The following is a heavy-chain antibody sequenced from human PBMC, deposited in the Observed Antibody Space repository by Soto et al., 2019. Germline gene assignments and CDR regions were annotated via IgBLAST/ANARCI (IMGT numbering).Heavy chain of an antibody. CDR1: GFSFSRFA. CDR3: AKTRGAMIYAISVYGMDV. CDR2: ISGSADST. Sequence: EVQLLGSGGGFIPPGGSLRPPCAASGFSFSRFAMNWVRQAPGEGLEWGPIISGSADSTFYADSVKGRFTISRDNSKSTLYLQINSLRAEDTAVYYCAKTRGAMIYAISVYGMDVWGQGTTVTVSS. J-gene: IGHJ6*02. D-gene: IGHD2-8*01. V-gene: IGHV3-23*01.